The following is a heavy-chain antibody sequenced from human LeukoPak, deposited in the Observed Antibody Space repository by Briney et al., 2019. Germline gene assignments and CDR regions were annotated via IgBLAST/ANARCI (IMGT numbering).Heavy chain of an antibody. V-gene: IGHV4-34*01. D-gene: IGHD3-3*01. CDR2: FYSSGST. Sequence: SETLSLTCAVYGGSFSGYYWGWIRQPPGKGLEWIGTFYSSGSTYYKPSLKSRVTISVDTSKNQFSLNLSSVTAADTAVYYCARLTRFLQGGVYNWFDPWGQGTLVTVSS. CDR1: GGSFSGYY. J-gene: IGHJ5*02. CDR3: ARLTRFLQGGVYNWFDP.